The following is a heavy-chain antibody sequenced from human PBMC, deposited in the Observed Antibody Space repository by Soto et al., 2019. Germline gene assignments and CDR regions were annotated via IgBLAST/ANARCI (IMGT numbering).Heavy chain of an antibody. CDR2: VYHTGST. V-gene: IGHV4-30-4*01. J-gene: IGHJ5*01. D-gene: IGHD3-22*01. CDR1: WGSICVDDY. Sequence: KTSESLSLTCTVSWGSICVDDYWTWIRRAPGKGLEWIGYVYHTGSTYHNPSLKSRGSISVDTSNNQFSLKLSSVTAADTAVYFCAREPYDITGNRIDSWGQGIPVTVSS. CDR3: AREPYDITGNRIDS.